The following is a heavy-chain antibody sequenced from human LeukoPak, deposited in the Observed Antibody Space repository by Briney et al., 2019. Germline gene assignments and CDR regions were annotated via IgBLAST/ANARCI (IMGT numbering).Heavy chain of an antibody. J-gene: IGHJ4*01. D-gene: IGHD2-15*01. CDR2: ISDSGGST. V-gene: IGHV3-23*01. CDR1: GFTFGDYT. Sequence: PGGSLRLSCTTSGFTFGDYTISWVRQAPGKGLEWVSVISDSGGSTYCADSVKGRFTISRDNSRNTLYLQMNSLRPVDTAVYYCAGPTCLRGAYCSPTFWGHGTPVTVSS. CDR3: AGPTCLRGAYCSPTF.